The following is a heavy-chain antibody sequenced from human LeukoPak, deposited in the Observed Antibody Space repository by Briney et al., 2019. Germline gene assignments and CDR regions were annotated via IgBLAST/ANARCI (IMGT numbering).Heavy chain of an antibody. J-gene: IGHJ4*02. CDR2: ISSGGQTT. Sequence: GSLRLSCAASGFTFSDYWMSWIRQAPGKGLEWVAYISSGGQTTPYADSVKGRFTISRDNAKNSLYLQMNSLRAEDTAVYYCARPYSHFGLFDYWGQGSLVTVSS. CDR1: GFTFSDYW. CDR3: ARPYSHFGLFDY. V-gene: IGHV3-11*04. D-gene: IGHD2-21*01.